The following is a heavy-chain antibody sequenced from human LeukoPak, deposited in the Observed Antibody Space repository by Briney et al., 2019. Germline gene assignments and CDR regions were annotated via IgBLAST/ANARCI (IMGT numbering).Heavy chain of an antibody. CDR3: AREGAYWFDSSGTLGNDY. D-gene: IGHD3-22*01. J-gene: IGHJ4*02. CDR1: GYTFTGYY. CDR2: LNPNSGGT. V-gene: IGHV1-2*06. Sequence: ASVKVSCKASGYTFTGYYMHWMRQAPGQGLEWMGRLNPNSGGTNYAQKFQGRITMTRDTSISTAYMELSNLRSDDTAVYYCAREGAYWFDSSGTLGNDYWGQGTLVTVSS.